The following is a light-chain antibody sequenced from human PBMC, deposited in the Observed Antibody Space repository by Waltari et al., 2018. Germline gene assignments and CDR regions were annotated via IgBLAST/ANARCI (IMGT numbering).Light chain of an antibody. CDR3: QHNVRLPVT. CDR1: QSVGRS. Sequence: EIVLTQSPGTLSLSPGERATLSCRASQSVGRSLVWYQQKPGQAPRLVIDNTYTRATGIPDRFSGSGSGTDFSLTISRLEPEDFAVYYCQHNVRLPVTFGQGTKVEIK. J-gene: IGKJ1*01. CDR2: NTY. V-gene: IGKV3-20*01.